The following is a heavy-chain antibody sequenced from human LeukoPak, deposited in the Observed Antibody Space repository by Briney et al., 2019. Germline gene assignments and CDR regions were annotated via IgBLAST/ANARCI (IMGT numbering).Heavy chain of an antibody. CDR1: GGSISSGDYY. V-gene: IGHV4-30-4*08. Sequence: SGTLSLTCTVSGGSISSGDYYWSWIRQPPGKGLEWIGYIYYSGSTYYNPSLKSRVTISVDTSKNQFSLKLSSVTAADTAVYYCARDARIVVVPVNWFDPWGQGTLVTVSS. CDR2: IYYSGST. J-gene: IGHJ5*02. CDR3: ARDARIVVVPVNWFDP. D-gene: IGHD2-2*01.